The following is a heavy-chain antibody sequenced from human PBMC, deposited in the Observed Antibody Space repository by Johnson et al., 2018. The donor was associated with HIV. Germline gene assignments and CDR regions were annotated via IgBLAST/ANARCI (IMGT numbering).Heavy chain of an antibody. D-gene: IGHD5-18*01. Sequence: VQLVESGGDLVQPGGSLRLSCAASGFTFRNYAMSWVRQAPGKGLEWVSAISGSGGSTYYADSVKGRFTISRDNSKNTLYLQMNSLRAGDTAVYYCSRLPTGYSRDGFDIWGQGTMVTVYS. V-gene: IGHV3-23*04. CDR2: ISGSGGST. CDR3: SRLPTGYSRDGFDI. CDR1: GFTFRNYA. J-gene: IGHJ3*02.